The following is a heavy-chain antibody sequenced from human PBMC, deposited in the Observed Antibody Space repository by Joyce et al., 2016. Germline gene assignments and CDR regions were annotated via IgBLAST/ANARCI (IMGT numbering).Heavy chain of an antibody. J-gene: IGHJ4*02. D-gene: IGHD6-25*01. Sequence: QVQLVESGGGVVQPGRSLRLSCAASGITLSNYGVHWVRQDSGEWLAWVAVISYDGSYKYYSDSVKGRFTISRDNSKNTVFLEMNSLRAEDTAVYYCAKILTATYSSGWFLDYWGQGTLVTVSS. CDR3: AKILTATYSSGWFLDY. CDR2: ISYDGSYK. CDR1: GITLSNYG. V-gene: IGHV3-30*18.